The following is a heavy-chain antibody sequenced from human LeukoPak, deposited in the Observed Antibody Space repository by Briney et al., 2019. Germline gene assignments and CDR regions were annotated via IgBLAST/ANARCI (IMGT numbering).Heavy chain of an antibody. CDR2: THYSGRT. Sequence: SETLSLTCTVSGGSISSTFYYWGWIRQPPGKGLEWIGTTHYSGRTYYNPSLESRVTISVATSKNQVSLKLSSVTAADTAVYYCARDGPEGVMVVAPTHYFDYWGQGTLVTVSS. J-gene: IGHJ4*01. CDR1: GGSISSTFYY. CDR3: ARDGPEGVMVVAPTHYFDY. D-gene: IGHD2-15*01. V-gene: IGHV4-39*07.